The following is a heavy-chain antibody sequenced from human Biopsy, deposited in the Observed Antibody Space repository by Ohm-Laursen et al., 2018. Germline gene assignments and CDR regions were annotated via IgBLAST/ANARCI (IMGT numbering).Heavy chain of an antibody. Sequence: SLRLSCAASGFTFSNYGMHWVRQAPGKGLEWLAVIWDDGSNKYYGDSVQGRFTISRDNSKNTVYLQMNSLRAEDTAIYHCARDSTINTVTTADYWGQGTLVTVSS. J-gene: IGHJ4*02. V-gene: IGHV3-33*01. D-gene: IGHD4-11*01. CDR2: IWDDGSNK. CDR1: GFTFSNYG. CDR3: ARDSTINTVTTADY.